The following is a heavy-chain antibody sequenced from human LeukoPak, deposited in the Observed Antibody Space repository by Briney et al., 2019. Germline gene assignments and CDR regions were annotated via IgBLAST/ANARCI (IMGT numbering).Heavy chain of an antibody. CDR1: GFTFSSYS. CDR3: ARDGLLAVADL. Sequence: GGSLRLSCAASGFTFSSYSMNWVRQAPGKGLEWVSSISSSSYIYYADSVKGRFTISRDNAKNSLYLQMNSLRAEDTAVYYCARDGLLAVADLWGQGTLVTVSS. CDR2: ISSSSYI. D-gene: IGHD6-19*01. J-gene: IGHJ1*01. V-gene: IGHV3-21*01.